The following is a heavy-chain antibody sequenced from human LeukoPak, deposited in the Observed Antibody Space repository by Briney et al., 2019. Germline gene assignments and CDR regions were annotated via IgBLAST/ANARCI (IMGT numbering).Heavy chain of an antibody. V-gene: IGHV1-18*01. Sequence: GASVKVSCKASGYTFTSYGISWVRRAPGQGLEWMGWISAYNGNTNYAQKLQGRVTMTTDTSTSTAYMELRSLRSDDTAVYYCAREGPGYYYDSSGPDYWGQGTLVTVSS. CDR3: AREGPGYYYDSSGPDY. CDR1: GYTFTSYG. D-gene: IGHD3-22*01. CDR2: ISAYNGNT. J-gene: IGHJ4*02.